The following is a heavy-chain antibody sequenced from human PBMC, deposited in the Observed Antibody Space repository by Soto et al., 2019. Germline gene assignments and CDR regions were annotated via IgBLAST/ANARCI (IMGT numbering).Heavy chain of an antibody. CDR2: IYWDDDK. V-gene: IGHV2-5*02. Sequence: SGPTLVNPTQTLTLTCTFSGFSLITRGVGVGCIRQPPGKALEWLALIYWDDDKRYSPSLKSRLTITRDTSKNQVVLIMTNMDPVDTATYYCAHNAGQNPPGYWGQGALVTVSS. D-gene: IGHD6-13*01. J-gene: IGHJ4*02. CDR1: GFSLITRGVG. CDR3: AHNAGQNPPGY.